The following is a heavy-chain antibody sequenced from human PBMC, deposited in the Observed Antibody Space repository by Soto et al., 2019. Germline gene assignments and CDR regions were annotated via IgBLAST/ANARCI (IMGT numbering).Heavy chain of an antibody. J-gene: IGHJ4*02. D-gene: IGHD4-17*01. CDR1: GYTFTSDG. CDR2: ISAYNGNT. Sequence: GASVKVTGKTSGYTFTSDGISWVRQATGQGLEWMGWISAYNGNTNYAQKLQGRVTMTTDTSTSTAYMELRSLRSDDMAVYYRARVLRWSDHYWGQGTLVTVSS. V-gene: IGHV1-18*03. CDR3: ARVLRWSDHY.